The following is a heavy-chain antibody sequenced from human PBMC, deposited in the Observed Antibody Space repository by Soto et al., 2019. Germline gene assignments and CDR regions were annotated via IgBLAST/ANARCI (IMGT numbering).Heavy chain of an antibody. J-gene: IGHJ4*02. V-gene: IGHV3-21*01. Sequence: GGSLRLSCISSGFTFRTYTMNWVRQAPGKGLEWVSGIRGFSPYTFYAESVKGRFTISRDNAKNSLYLQMDSLRAEDTAVYYCARVGATTWHWGQGTLVTVSS. CDR1: GFTFRTYT. D-gene: IGHD1-26*01. CDR3: ARVGATTWH. CDR2: IRGFSPYT.